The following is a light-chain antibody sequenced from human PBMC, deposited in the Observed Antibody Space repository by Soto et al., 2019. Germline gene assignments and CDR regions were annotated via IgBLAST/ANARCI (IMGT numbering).Light chain of an antibody. J-gene: IGLJ1*01. Sequence: QSVLTQPASVSGSPGQSITISCTGTTSDVGGYNYVSWHQQHPGKAPKLMIYDVSNRPSGVSNRFSGSKPGNTASLTISGLQAEDEADYYCSSYTSSSTLGVFGTGTKVTVL. CDR2: DVS. V-gene: IGLV2-14*01. CDR1: TSDVGGYNY. CDR3: SSYTSSSTLGV.